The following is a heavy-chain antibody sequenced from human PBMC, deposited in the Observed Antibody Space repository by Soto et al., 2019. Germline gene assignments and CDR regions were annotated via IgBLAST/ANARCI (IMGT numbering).Heavy chain of an antibody. J-gene: IGHJ4*02. CDR3: AKDLHNSSRNYLLDY. Sequence: PGGSLRLSCAASGFTFSNYAMSWVRQAPGKGLEWVSAISGSGGYTYYADSVKGRFTISRDNSKNTLYLQMNNLRAGDTAVYYCAKDLHNSSRNYLLDYWGQGTLVTVSS. CDR1: GFTFSNYA. D-gene: IGHD1-7*01. CDR2: ISGSGGYT. V-gene: IGHV3-23*01.